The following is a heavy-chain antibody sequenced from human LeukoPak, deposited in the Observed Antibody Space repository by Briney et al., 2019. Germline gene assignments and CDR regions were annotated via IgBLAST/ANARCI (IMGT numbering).Heavy chain of an antibody. Sequence: GSLSLSCAASEFTISRYWMHWVRQAPGKGLVWVSNINNDGSITTYADSVKGRFTISRDNVKNTLFLQMNSLGAEDTALYYCARGWNTTPRSGFDIWGLGTMVTVSS. CDR3: ARGWNTTPRSGFDI. CDR2: INNDGSIT. J-gene: IGHJ3*02. V-gene: IGHV3-74*01. D-gene: IGHD1/OR15-1a*01. CDR1: EFTISRYW.